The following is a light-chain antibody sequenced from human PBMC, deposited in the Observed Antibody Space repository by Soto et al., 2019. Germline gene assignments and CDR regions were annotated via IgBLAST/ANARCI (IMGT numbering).Light chain of an antibody. Sequence: DIDVTQSPAVLSASMGDRVTITCRPSQAVPNNMAWYQQKPGKPPKLLIYEESTLHSGVPSRFSGRKSGTQFTLTIDSLQPEDFATYYCQQVKTYPRTFGGGTKVDIK. J-gene: IGKJ4*01. CDR1: QAVPNN. CDR3: QQVKTYPRT. CDR2: EES. V-gene: IGKV1-9*01.